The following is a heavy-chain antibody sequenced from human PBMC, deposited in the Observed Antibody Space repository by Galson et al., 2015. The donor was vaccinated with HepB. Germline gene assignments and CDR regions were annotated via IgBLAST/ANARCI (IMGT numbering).Heavy chain of an antibody. D-gene: IGHD5-18*01. CDR1: GFTFSSYW. Sequence: SLRLSCAASGFTFSSYWMSWVRQAPGKGLEWVANIKQDGSEKYYVDSVKGRFTISRDNAKNSLYLQMNSLRAEDTAVYYCARGDTWLRSPFDYWGQGILVTVSS. CDR2: IKQDGSEK. V-gene: IGHV3-7*03. CDR3: ARGDTWLRSPFDY. J-gene: IGHJ4*02.